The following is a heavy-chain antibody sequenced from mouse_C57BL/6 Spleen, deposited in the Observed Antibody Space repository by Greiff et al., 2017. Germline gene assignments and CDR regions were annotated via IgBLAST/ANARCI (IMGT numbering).Heavy chain of an antibody. D-gene: IGHD2-12*01. CDR2: IYPGDGDT. CDR3: ARGSYDESWFAY. J-gene: IGHJ3*01. Sequence: LVESGAELVKPGASVKISCKASGYAFSSYWMNWVKQRPGMGLEWIGQIYPGDGDTNYNGKFKGKATLTADKSSSTAYMQLSSLTSEDSAVYFCARGSYDESWFAYWGQGTLVTVSA. CDR1: GYAFSSYW. V-gene: IGHV1-80*01.